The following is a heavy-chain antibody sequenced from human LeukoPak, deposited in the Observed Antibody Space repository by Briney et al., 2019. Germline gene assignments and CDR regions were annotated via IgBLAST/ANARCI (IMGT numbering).Heavy chain of an antibody. CDR3: ARGLSGYYSEVVYDY. Sequence: ASVKVSCKASGYTFTSYGISWVRQAPGQGLEWMGWISAYNGNTNYAQKLQGRVTMTTDTSTSTAYMELRSLRSDDTAVYYCARGLSGYYSEVVYDYWGQGTLVTVSS. CDR1: GYTFTSYG. J-gene: IGHJ4*02. V-gene: IGHV1-18*01. CDR2: ISAYNGNT. D-gene: IGHD3-22*01.